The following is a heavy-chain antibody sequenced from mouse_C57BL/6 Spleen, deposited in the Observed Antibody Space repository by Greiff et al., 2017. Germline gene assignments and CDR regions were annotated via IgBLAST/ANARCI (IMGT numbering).Heavy chain of an antibody. CDR3: ARVDDGYYLGYAMDY. CDR1: GYAFTNYL. D-gene: IGHD2-3*01. V-gene: IGHV1-54*01. CDR2: INPGSGGT. Sequence: QVQLKESGAELVRPGTSVKVSCKASGYAFTNYLIEWVKQRPGQGLEWIGVINPGSGGTNYNEKFKGKATLTADKSSSTAYMQLSSLTSEDSAVYFCARVDDGYYLGYAMDYWGQGTSVTVSS. J-gene: IGHJ4*01.